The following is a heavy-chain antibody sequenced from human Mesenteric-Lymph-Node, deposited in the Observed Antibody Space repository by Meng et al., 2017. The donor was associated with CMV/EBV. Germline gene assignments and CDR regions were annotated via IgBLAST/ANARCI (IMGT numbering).Heavy chain of an antibody. CDR2: ISSSSSYI. D-gene: IGHD1-26*01. J-gene: IGHJ4*02. CDR1: GFTFSSYS. V-gene: IGHV3-21*01. CDR3: ARAPKYSGSYFDC. Sequence: GESLKISCAASGFTFSSYSMNWVRQAPGKGLEWVSSISSSSSYIYYADSVKGRFAIYRDNAKNSLYLQMNSLRAEDTAVYYCARAPKYSGSYFDCWGQGTMVTVSS.